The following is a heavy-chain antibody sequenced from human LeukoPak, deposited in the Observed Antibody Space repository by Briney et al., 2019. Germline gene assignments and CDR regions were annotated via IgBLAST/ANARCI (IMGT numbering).Heavy chain of an antibody. Sequence: ASVKVSCKASGYTFTSYGISWVRQAPGQGLEWMGWISAYNGSTNYAQKLQGRVTMTTDTSTSTAYMELRSLRSDDTAVYYCARDRRLGIAVAGTKGDWFDPWGQGTLVTVSS. J-gene: IGHJ5*02. CDR3: ARDRRLGIAVAGTKGDWFDP. V-gene: IGHV1-18*01. D-gene: IGHD6-19*01. CDR2: ISAYNGST. CDR1: GYTFTSYG.